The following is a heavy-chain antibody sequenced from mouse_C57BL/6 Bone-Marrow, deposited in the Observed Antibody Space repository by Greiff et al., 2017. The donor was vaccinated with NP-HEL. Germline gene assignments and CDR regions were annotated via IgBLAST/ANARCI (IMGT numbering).Heavy chain of an antibody. CDR3: ARRTGTDYYAMDY. CDR2: INPNNGGT. D-gene: IGHD4-1*01. CDR1: GYTFTDYN. Sequence: VHVKQSGPELVKPGASVKIPCKASGYTFTDYNMDWVKQSHGKSLEWIGDINPNNGGTIYNQKFKGKATLTVDKSSSTAYMELRSLTSEDTAVYYCARRTGTDYYAMDYWGQGTSVTVSS. J-gene: IGHJ4*01. V-gene: IGHV1-18*01.